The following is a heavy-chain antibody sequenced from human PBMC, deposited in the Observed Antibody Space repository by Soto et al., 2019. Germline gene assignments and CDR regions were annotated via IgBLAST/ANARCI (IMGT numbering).Heavy chain of an antibody. V-gene: IGHV4-34*01. CDR2: INHSGST. CDR1: GGSFSGYY. CDR3: ARGPILFLY. J-gene: IGHJ4*02. D-gene: IGHD3-9*01. Sequence: ETLSLTCAVYGGSFSGYYWSWIRQPPGKGLEWIGEINHSGSTNYNPSLKSRVTISVDTSKNQFSLKLSSVTAADTAVYYCARGPILFLYWGQGTLVTVS.